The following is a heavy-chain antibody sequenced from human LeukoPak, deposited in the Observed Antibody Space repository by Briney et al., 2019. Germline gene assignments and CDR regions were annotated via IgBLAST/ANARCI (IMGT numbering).Heavy chain of an antibody. CDR1: GYSFTGYY. D-gene: IGHD1-14*01. V-gene: IGHV1-2*06. J-gene: IGHJ4*02. Sequence: GASVKVSCKASGYSFTGYYIQWVRQAPGQGLEWMGRINPNSGGTNYAQKFQDRVTMTRDNSMGTTYMELSRLTSNDAAVYYCARKNTGAAGWPFDYWGQGTLVTVSS. CDR3: ARKNTGAAGWPFDY. CDR2: INPNSGGT.